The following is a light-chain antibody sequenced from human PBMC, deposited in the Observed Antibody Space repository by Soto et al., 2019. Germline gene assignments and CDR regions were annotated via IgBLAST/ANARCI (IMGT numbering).Light chain of an antibody. Sequence: QSALTQPASVSGSPGQSITISCMGTSSDVGGYDYVSWYQQHPGKVPKLIIYEVANRPSGVSSRFSGSKSGNTASLTISGLQAEDEADYYCSSYASSNALLFGGGTKLPVL. CDR3: SSYASSNALL. V-gene: IGLV2-14*01. J-gene: IGLJ2*01. CDR2: EVA. CDR1: SSDVGGYDY.